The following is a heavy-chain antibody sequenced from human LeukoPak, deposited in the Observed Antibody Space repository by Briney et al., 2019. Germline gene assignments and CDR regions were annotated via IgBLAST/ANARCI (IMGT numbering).Heavy chain of an antibody. CDR3: ARVPGRFDDYGDYGFKSHYYYYMDV. CDR2: ISSSGDTI. V-gene: IGHV3-48*03. D-gene: IGHD4-17*01. J-gene: IGHJ6*03. CDR1: GFTFNYYE. Sequence: TGGSLRLSCAASGFTFNYYEMNWVRQAPGKGLEWVSYISSSGDTIHYADSLKGRFTISRDNAKNSLYLQMNSLRAEDTAVYYCARVPGRFDDYGDYGFKSHYYYYMDVWGKGTTVTVSS.